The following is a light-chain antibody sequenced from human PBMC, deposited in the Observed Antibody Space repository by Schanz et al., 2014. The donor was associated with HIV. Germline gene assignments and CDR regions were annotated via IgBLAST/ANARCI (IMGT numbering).Light chain of an antibody. V-gene: IGKV3-15*01. CDR1: QSVSSN. CDR3: QQYNNWPLT. J-gene: IGKJ4*01. CDR2: GVS. Sequence: EIVMTQSPVTLSVSPGERATLSCRASQSVSSNLAWYQHKPGQAPRLLIYGVSTRATGIPARFSGSGSGPDFPLTISSLQSEDFAVYYCQQYNNWPLTFGGGTKVEIK.